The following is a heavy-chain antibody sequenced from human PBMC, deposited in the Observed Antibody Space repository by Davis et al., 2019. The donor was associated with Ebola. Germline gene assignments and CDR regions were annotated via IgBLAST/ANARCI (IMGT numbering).Heavy chain of an antibody. Sequence: AASVKVSCKASGYTFTTYPIHWVRQAPGQRLEWMGWINVANGNTQYSEKFQGRVTISRDTSASTAYMGLSSLRSEDTAVYYCASGGPRYQPTGYWGQGTLVTVSS. D-gene: IGHD1-14*01. CDR2: INVANGNT. V-gene: IGHV1-3*01. CDR1: GYTFTTYP. J-gene: IGHJ4*02. CDR3: ASGGPRYQPTGY.